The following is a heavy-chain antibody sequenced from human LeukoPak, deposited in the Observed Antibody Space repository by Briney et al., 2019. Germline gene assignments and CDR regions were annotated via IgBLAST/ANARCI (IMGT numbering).Heavy chain of an antibody. Sequence: SETLSLTCTVSGYSISSGFYWGWFRQPPGKGLEWIASISHTGTTYYIPSLKSRVSISVDTSKNQFSLKVSSVTAADTAVYYCARGERGSDYWGQGTLVTVSS. CDR1: GYSISSGFY. D-gene: IGHD1-1*01. V-gene: IGHV4-38-2*02. CDR3: ARGERGSDY. J-gene: IGHJ4*02. CDR2: ISHTGTT.